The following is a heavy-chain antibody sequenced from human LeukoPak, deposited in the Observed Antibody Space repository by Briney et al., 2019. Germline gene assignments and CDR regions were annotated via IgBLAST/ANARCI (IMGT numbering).Heavy chain of an antibody. Sequence: GGSLRLSCAASGFTFSSYDMHWVRQATGKGLEWVSAIGTAGDTYYPGSVKGRFTISRENAKNSLYLQMNSLRAGDTAVYYCARAGYGSGPDVYYYGMDVWGQGTTVTVSS. V-gene: IGHV3-13*04. J-gene: IGHJ6*02. CDR1: GFTFSSYD. D-gene: IGHD3-10*01. CDR3: ARAGYGSGPDVYYYGMDV. CDR2: IGTAGDT.